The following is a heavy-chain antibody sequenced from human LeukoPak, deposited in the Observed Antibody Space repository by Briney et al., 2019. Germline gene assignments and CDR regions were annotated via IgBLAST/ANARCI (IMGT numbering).Heavy chain of an antibody. V-gene: IGHV3-30*04. CDR3: AREDGTVTAFDY. CDR1: GFTFSSYA. J-gene: IGHJ4*02. D-gene: IGHD2-21*02. CDR2: ISYDGSNK. Sequence: GGSLRRSCAASGFTFSSYAMHWVRQAPGKGLEWVAVISYDGSNKYYADSVKGRFTISRDNSKNTLYLQMNSLRAEDTAVYYCAREDGTVTAFDYWGQGTLVTVSS.